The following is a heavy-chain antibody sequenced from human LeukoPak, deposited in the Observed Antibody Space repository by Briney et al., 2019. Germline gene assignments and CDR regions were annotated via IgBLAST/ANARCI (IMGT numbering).Heavy chain of an antibody. CDR3: AKDMAYDSSGSVLDY. V-gene: IGHV3-9*01. CDR1: GFTFDDYA. D-gene: IGHD3-22*01. J-gene: IGHJ4*02. Sequence: GMSLRLSCAASGFTFDDYAMHWVRQAPGKGLEWVSGISWNSGSIGYADSVKGRFTISRDNAKNSLYLQMNSLRAEDTALYYCAKDMAYDSSGSVLDYWGQGTLVTVSS. CDR2: ISWNSGSI.